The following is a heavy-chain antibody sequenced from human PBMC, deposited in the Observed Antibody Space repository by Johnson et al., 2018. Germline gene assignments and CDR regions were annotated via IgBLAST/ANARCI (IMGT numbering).Heavy chain of an antibody. CDR3: ATYFCRSTSCQPEAFDI. J-gene: IGHJ3*02. D-gene: IGHD2-2*01. CDR2: MNPNSGNT. Sequence: QVQLVQSGAEVKKPGASXKVSCKASGYTFTSYDINWVRQATGQGLEWMGWMNPNSGNTGYAQKFQGRVTMTRNTSISTAYRELSSLKSEDTAVYYCATYFCRSTSCQPEAFDIWGQGTMVTVSS. V-gene: IGHV1-8*01. CDR1: GYTFTSYD.